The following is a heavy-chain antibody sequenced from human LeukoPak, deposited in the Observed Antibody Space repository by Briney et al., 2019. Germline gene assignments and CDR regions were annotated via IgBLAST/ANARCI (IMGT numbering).Heavy chain of an antibody. CDR1: GFTFSSFA. CDR2: ISDNGGST. V-gene: IGHV3-23*01. D-gene: IGHD2-2*01. CDR3: AKGHCSSTSSYYYYYMDV. J-gene: IGHJ6*03. Sequence: GGSLRLSSAASGFTFSSFAMSWVRRPPGKGLEWVSDISDNGGSTYYADSVKGRVTISRDNSRNALYLQVNSLRAGDTAVYYCAKGHCSSTSSYYYYYMDVWGKGTTVTVSS.